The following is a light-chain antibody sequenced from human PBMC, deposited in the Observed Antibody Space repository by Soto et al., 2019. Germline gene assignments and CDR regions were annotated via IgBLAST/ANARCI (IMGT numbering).Light chain of an antibody. Sequence: IQMTQSPSSLSASVGDRVTITCGASQDIRNDLGWYQQKPGKAPKLLIYKASTLKSGVPSRFSGSGSGTEFTLTISSLQPDDFATYYCQHYNSYSEAFGQGTKVDIK. CDR3: QHYNSYSEA. CDR1: QDIRND. V-gene: IGKV1-5*03. J-gene: IGKJ1*01. CDR2: KAS.